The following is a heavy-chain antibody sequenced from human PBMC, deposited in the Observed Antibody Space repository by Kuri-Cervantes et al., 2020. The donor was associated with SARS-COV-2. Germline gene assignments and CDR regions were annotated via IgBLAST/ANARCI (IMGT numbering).Heavy chain of an antibody. J-gene: IGHJ6*03. CDR2: IYYSGST. CDR1: GGSISSSSYY. V-gene: IGHV4-39*01. CDR3: ARLPLLGGATYYYYYMDV. D-gene: IGHD3-10*01. Sequence: SETPSLTCTVSGGSISSSSYYWGWIRQPPGKGLEWIGSIYYSGSTYYNPSLKSRVTISVDTSKNQFSLKLSSVTAADTAVYYCARLPLLGGATYYYYYMDVWGKGTTVTVSS.